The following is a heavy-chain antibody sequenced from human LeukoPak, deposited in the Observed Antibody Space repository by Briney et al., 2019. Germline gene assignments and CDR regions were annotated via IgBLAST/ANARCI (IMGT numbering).Heavy chain of an antibody. CDR3: TSRGNY. CDR1: GFTFSDYS. J-gene: IGHJ4*02. CDR2: ISSSSSYI. Sequence: PGGSLRLSCAASGFTFSDYSMNWVRQAPGKGLEWVSSISSSSSYIFYAESVKGRFTISRDNTKNSLYLQMNSLRAEDTAVYYCTSRGNYWGQGALVTVSS. D-gene: IGHD6-13*01. V-gene: IGHV3-21*01.